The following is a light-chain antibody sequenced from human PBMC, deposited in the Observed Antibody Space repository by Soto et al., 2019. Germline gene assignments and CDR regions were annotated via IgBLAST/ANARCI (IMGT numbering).Light chain of an antibody. V-gene: IGKV1-27*01. CDR1: QGISNY. CDR2: AAS. CDR3: QKYNSATPLT. J-gene: IGKJ4*01. Sequence: DIQMTQSPSSLSASVVDRVTITCRASQGISNYLAWYQQKPGKVPKLLIYAASTLQSGVPSRFSGSGSGTDFTLTISSLQPEDVATYYCQKYNSATPLTFGGGTKVEIK.